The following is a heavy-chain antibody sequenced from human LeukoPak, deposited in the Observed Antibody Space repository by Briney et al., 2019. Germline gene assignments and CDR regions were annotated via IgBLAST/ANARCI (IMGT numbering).Heavy chain of an antibody. CDR1: GGSINISSYY. J-gene: IGHJ5*02. Sequence: SETLSLTCTVSGGSINISSYYWGWIRQPPGKGLEWIGEINHSGGTNYNPSLESRVTISVDTSKNQFSLKLRSVTAADTAVYYCARGRTWSYSWFAPWGKGTLVTVSS. CDR2: INHSGGT. V-gene: IGHV4-39*07. D-gene: IGHD1-26*01. CDR3: ARGRTWSYSWFAP.